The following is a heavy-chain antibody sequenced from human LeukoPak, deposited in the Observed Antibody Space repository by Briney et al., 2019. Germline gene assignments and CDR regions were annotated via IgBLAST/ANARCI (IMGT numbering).Heavy chain of an antibody. Sequence: GGSLRLSCAAPGFTFSSYALSWVRQAPGKGLEWVSAISGSGGSTYYADSVKGRFTISRDNSKNTLYLQMNSLRAEDTAVYYCANFGDLVLGIDYWGQGTLVTVSS. V-gene: IGHV3-23*01. D-gene: IGHD3-10*01. J-gene: IGHJ4*02. CDR2: ISGSGGST. CDR3: ANFGDLVLGIDY. CDR1: GFTFSSYA.